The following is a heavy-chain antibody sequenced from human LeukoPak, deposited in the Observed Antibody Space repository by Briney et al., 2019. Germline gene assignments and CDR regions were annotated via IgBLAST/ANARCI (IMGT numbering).Heavy chain of an antibody. CDR3: ARGGDYFDY. V-gene: IGHV4-34*01. CDR2: INHSGST. J-gene: IGHJ4*02. Sequence: SETLSLTCAVYGGSFSGYYWSWIRQPPGKGLEWIGEINHSGSTNYNPSLKSRVTISVDTSKNQFSLKLSSVTAADTAEYYCARGGDYFDYWGQGTLVTVSS. CDR1: GGSFSGYY.